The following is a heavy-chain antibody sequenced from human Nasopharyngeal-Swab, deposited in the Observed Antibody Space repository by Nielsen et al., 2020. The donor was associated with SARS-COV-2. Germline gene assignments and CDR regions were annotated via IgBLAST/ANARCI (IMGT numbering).Heavy chain of an antibody. Sequence: GGSLRLSCAASGFTFSSYWMHWVRQAPGKGLVWVSRINSDGSSTSYADSVKGRFTISRDNAKNTLYLQMNSLRAEDTAAYYCARATWLSSMDVWGQGTTVTVSS. CDR2: INSDGSST. CDR3: ARATWLSSMDV. J-gene: IGHJ6*02. V-gene: IGHV3-74*01. CDR1: GFTFSSYW. D-gene: IGHD3-22*01.